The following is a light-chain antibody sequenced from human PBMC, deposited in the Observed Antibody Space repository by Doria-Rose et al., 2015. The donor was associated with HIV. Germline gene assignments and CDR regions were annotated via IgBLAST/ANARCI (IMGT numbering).Light chain of an antibody. Sequence: EIVLTQSPGTLSLSPGERATLSCRASQRVKSSYLAWYQHKPGQAPRLLIYDASTRATGIPDRFSGSGSGTDFTHTISRLEPEDVAVYYCQQYGTSRGTFGQGTRLEIK. V-gene: IGKV3-20*01. CDR2: DAS. CDR3: QQYGTSRGT. CDR1: QRVKSSY. J-gene: IGKJ5*01.